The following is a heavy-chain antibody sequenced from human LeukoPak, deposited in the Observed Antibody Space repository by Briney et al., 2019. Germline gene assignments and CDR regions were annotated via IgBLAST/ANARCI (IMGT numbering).Heavy chain of an antibody. D-gene: IGHD4-17*01. V-gene: IGHV3-21*01. J-gene: IGHJ3*02. CDR1: GFTFSSYS. Sequence: GGSLRLSCAASGFTFSSYSMNWVRQAPGRGLEWVSSISSSSSYIYYADSVKGRFTISRDNAKNSLYLQMNSLRAEDTAVYYCASALRSTRDAFDIWGQGTMVTVSS. CDR2: ISSSSSYI. CDR3: ASALRSTRDAFDI.